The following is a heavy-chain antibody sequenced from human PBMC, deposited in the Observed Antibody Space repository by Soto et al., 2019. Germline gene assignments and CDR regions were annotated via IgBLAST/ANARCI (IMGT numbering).Heavy chain of an antibody. CDR3: ASNLRTYYDILTGPSPLDD. J-gene: IGHJ4*02. CDR1: GGTFSSYA. CDR2: IIPIFGTA. D-gene: IGHD3-9*01. V-gene: IGHV1-69*13. Sequence: GGPVKVSCKASGGTFSSYAISWVRQAPGQGLEWMGGIIPIFGTANYAQKFQGRVTITADESTSTAYMELSSLRSEDTAVYYCASNLRTYYDILTGPSPLDDWGQGTLVTVSS.